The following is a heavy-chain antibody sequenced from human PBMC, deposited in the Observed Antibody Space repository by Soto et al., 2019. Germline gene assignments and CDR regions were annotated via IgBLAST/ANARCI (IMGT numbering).Heavy chain of an antibody. CDR3: AKDPGAPPKKNWFDP. CDR1: GFTFSSYA. J-gene: IGHJ5*02. CDR2: ISGSGGST. V-gene: IGHV3-23*01. D-gene: IGHD1-26*01. Sequence: EVQLLESGGGLVQPGGSLRLSCAASGFTFSSYAMSWVRQAPGKGLEWVSAISGSGGSTYYADSVKGRFTISRDNSKNTLYLQMNSLRAEDTAAYYCAKDPGAPPKKNWFDPWGQGTLVTVSS.